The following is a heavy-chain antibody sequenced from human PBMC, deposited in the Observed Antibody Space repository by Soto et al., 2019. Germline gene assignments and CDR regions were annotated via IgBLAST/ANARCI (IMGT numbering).Heavy chain of an antibody. J-gene: IGHJ6*02. CDR2: IIPIFGTA. CDR3: ARGDSSGYYTGGPYYYYYGMDV. Sequence: SVNVSCKASGGTFSSYAISWVRQAPGQGLEWMGGIIPIFGTANYAQKFQGRVTITADESTSTAYMELSSLRSEDTAVYYCARGDSSGYYTGGPYYYYYGMDVWGQGTTVTVSS. D-gene: IGHD3-22*01. CDR1: GGTFSSYA. V-gene: IGHV1-69*13.